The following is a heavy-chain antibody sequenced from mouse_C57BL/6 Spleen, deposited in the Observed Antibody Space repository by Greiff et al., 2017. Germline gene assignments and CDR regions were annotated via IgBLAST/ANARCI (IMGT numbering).Heavy chain of an antibody. D-gene: IGHD4-1*01. J-gene: IGHJ4*01. Sequence: QVQLQQPGAELVRPGSSVKLSCKASGYTFTSYWMHWVKQRPIQGLEWIGNIDPSDSETHYNQKFKDKATLTVDKSSSTAYMQLSSLTSEDSAVYYCARKGTGTGYAMDYWGQGTSVTVSS. CDR3: ARKGTGTGYAMDY. CDR2: IDPSDSET. V-gene: IGHV1-52*01. CDR1: GYTFTSYW.